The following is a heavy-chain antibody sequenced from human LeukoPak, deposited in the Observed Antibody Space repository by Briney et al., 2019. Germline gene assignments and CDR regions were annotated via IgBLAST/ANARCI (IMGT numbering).Heavy chain of an antibody. D-gene: IGHD3-10*01. Sequence: ASVKVSCKPSGYTFTDSYIHWVRQAPGVGLQWMGWISPNNGDTKYAEDFQDRVTMTRDTSINTACMELTGLTPDDTAVYYCVRSPIGASAYWGRGTLVTVSS. CDR3: VRSPIGASAY. J-gene: IGHJ4*02. V-gene: IGHV1-2*02. CDR2: ISPNNGDT. CDR1: GYTFTDSY.